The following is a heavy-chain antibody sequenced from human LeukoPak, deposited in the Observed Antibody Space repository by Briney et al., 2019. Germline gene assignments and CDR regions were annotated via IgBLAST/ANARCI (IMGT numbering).Heavy chain of an antibody. Sequence: GGSLRLSCADSGFTFISYDTHWGRHATGKGLEWVSAIGTAGDTYYPGYVKGPCTISRDNSKNTLYLQMNSLRAEDTAVYYCAKVWWQQLIDYWGQGTLVTVSS. CDR3: AKVWWQQLIDY. J-gene: IGHJ4*02. CDR1: GFTFISYD. CDR2: IGTAGDT. D-gene: IGHD6-13*01. V-gene: IGHV3-13*01.